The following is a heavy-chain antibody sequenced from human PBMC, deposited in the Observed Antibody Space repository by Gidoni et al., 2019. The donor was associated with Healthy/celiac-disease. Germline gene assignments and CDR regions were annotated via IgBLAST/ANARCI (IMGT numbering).Heavy chain of an antibody. Sequence: QVQLQESGPGLVKPSETLSLTCTVSGGSISSYYWSWIRQPPGKGLEWIGYIYYSGSTNYNPSLKSRVTISVDTSKNQFSLKLSSVTAADTAVYYCAREDILTGYLNWFDPWGQGTLVTVSS. CDR1: GGSISSYY. CDR3: AREDILTGYLNWFDP. V-gene: IGHV4-59*01. CDR2: IYYSGST. J-gene: IGHJ5*02. D-gene: IGHD3-9*01.